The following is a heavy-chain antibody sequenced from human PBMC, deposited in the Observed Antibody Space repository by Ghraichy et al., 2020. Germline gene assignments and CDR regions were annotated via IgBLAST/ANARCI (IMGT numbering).Heavy chain of an antibody. D-gene: IGHD3-22*01. CDR2: IYYSGST. V-gene: IGHV4-39*01. J-gene: IGHJ4*02. CDR1: GGSISSSSYY. Sequence: SETLSLTCTVSGGSISSSSYYWVWIRQPPGKGLEWIGSIYYSGSTYYNPSLKSRVTISVDTSKNQFSLKLSSVTAADTAVYYCARQDYDSSGYYYWGQGTLVTVSS. CDR3: ARQDYDSSGYYY.